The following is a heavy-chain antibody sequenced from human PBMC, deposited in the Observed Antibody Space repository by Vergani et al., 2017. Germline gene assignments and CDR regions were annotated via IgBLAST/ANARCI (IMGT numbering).Heavy chain of an antibody. J-gene: IGHJ6*03. CDR3: ARASLRALVGYYYYMDV. CDR1: GDSITNGGFS. Sequence: QVRLQESGSGLVKPSQTLSLTCAVSGDSITNGGFSWKWIRQPPGKGPEWIGYIFPRGNSDYNPSLKNPVSISPDKSKYPFSLWLNSVTAAATALYFCARASLRALVGYYYYMDVWGKGKTVVVSS. CDR2: IFPRGNS. D-gene: IGHD3-16*02. V-gene: IGHV4-30-2*01.